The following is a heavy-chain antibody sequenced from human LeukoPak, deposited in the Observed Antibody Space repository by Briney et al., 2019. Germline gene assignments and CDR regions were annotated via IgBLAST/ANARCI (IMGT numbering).Heavy chain of an antibody. J-gene: IGHJ4*02. CDR2: IYYSGST. V-gene: IGHV4-39*07. Sequence: SETLSLTCTVSGGSISSSSYYWGWIRQPPGKGLEWIGSIYYSGSTYYNPSLKSRVTISVDTSKNQFSLKLSSVTAADTAVYYCARVNQAVADHFDYWGQGTLVTVSS. CDR3: ARVNQAVADHFDY. CDR1: GGSISSSSYY. D-gene: IGHD6-19*01.